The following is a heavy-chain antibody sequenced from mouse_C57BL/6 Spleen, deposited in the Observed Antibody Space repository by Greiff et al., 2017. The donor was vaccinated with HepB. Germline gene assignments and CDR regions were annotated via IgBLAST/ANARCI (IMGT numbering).Heavy chain of an antibody. J-gene: IGHJ3*01. V-gene: IGHV1-55*01. CDR3: ARQVYYDYDGVFAY. D-gene: IGHD2-4*01. Sequence: QVQLQQPGAELVKPGASVKMSCKASGYTFTSYWITWVKQRPGQGLEWIGDIYPGSGSTNYNEKFKSKATLTVDTSSSTAYMQLSSLTSEDSAVYYCARQVYYDYDGVFAYWGQGTLVTVSA. CDR2: IYPGSGST. CDR1: GYTFTSYW.